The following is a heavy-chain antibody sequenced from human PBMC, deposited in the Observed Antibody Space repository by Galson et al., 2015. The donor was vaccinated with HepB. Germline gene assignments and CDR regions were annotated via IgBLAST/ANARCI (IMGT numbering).Heavy chain of an antibody. CDR1: GFTFSSYG. CDR2: ISYDGSSK. V-gene: IGHV3-30*18. Sequence: SLRLSCAASGFTFSSYGMHWVRQAPGKGLEWVAVISYDGSSKFYADSVKGRFTISRDNSKNTLYLQMNSLRAEDTAVYYCGKDWDRITMIVVVWGQGTLVTVSS. CDR3: GKDWDRITMIVVV. D-gene: IGHD3-22*01. J-gene: IGHJ4*02.